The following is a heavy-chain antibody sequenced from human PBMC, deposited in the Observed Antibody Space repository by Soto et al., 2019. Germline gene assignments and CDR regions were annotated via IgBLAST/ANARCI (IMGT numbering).Heavy chain of an antibody. CDR1: GFSLSTSGMC. CDR2: IDWDDDK. D-gene: IGHD3-3*01. J-gene: IGHJ6*03. Sequence: SGPTLVTPTQTLTLTCTFSGFSLSTSGMCVSWIRQPPGKALEWLARIDWDDDKYYSTSLKTRLTISKDTSKNQVVLTMTNMDPVDTATYYCARTHLEWLPINYYYYMDVWGKGTTVTVSS. V-gene: IGHV2-70*11. CDR3: ARTHLEWLPINYYYYMDV.